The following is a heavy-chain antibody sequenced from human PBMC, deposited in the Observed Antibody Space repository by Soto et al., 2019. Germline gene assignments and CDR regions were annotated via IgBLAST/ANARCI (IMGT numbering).Heavy chain of an antibody. J-gene: IGHJ6*02. CDR1: GFTFSIYG. D-gene: IGHD3-10*01. CDR2: IWYDGSNK. V-gene: IGHV3-33*01. CDR3: ARDRWFGDLKKHERYISGMDV. Sequence: GGSLRLSCAASGFTFSIYGMHWVRQAPGKGLEWVAVIWYDGSNKYYADSVKGRFTISRDNYKNTLYLQMNSLRAEDTAVFYCARDRWFGDLKKHERYISGMDVWGQGTTVTVSS.